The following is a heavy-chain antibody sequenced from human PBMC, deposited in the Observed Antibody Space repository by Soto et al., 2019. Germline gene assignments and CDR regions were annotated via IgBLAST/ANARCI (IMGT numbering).Heavy chain of an antibody. Sequence: AALKFSCKASGYTFTGYYMHWVRQAPGQGLEWMGWINPNSGGTNYAQKFQGRVTMTRDTSISTAYMELSRLRSDDTAVYYCARDRTVAGTVGVDVWGQGTTVTVSS. CDR3: ARDRTVAGTVGVDV. J-gene: IGHJ6*02. V-gene: IGHV1-2*02. CDR1: GYTFTGYY. D-gene: IGHD6-19*01. CDR2: INPNSGGT.